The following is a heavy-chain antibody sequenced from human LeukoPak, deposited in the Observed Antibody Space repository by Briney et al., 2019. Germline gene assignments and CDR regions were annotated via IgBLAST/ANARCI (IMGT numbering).Heavy chain of an antibody. CDR1: GFTFSTYA. CDR2: IRGSDGST. J-gene: IGHJ4*02. D-gene: IGHD3-22*01. V-gene: IGHV3-23*01. CDR3: ARGSDYYYDSSGYYS. Sequence: GGSLRLSCAASGFTFSTYAMSWVRQAPGKGLEWVSSIRGSDGSTYYADSVKGRFAISRDNSKNTLYLQMNSLRAEDTAVYYCARGSDYYYDSSGYYSWGQGILVTVSS.